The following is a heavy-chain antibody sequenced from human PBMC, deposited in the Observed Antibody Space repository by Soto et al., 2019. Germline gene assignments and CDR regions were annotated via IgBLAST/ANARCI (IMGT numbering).Heavy chain of an antibody. V-gene: IGHV3-74*01. Sequence: EVQLVESGGGLVQPGGSLRLSCAASGFTFGSYWMHWFRQAPGKGLVWVSRIRPDGSGANYADPVKGRFTISRDNAKNTLDLQMNSLRAEDTALYYCARDLVLGSGSCDYWGQGTLVTVSS. CDR1: GFTFGSYW. D-gene: IGHD3-10*02. J-gene: IGHJ4*02. CDR3: ARDLVLGSGSCDY. CDR2: IRPDGSGA.